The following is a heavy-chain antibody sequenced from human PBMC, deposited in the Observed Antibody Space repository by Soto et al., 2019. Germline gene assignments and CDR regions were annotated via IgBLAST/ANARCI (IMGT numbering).Heavy chain of an antibody. D-gene: IGHD6-6*01. Sequence: PGGSLRLSCAASGFTFDDYAMHWVRQAPGKGLEWVSGISWNSGSIGYADSVKGRFTISRDNAKNSLYLQMSSLRAEDTAVYYCARGEYSSSSRYYFDYWGQGTLVTVSS. V-gene: IGHV3-9*01. CDR2: ISWNSGSI. J-gene: IGHJ4*02. CDR1: GFTFDDYA. CDR3: ARGEYSSSSRYYFDY.